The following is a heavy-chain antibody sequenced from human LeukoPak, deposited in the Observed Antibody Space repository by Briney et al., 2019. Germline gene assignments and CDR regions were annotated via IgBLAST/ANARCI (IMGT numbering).Heavy chain of an antibody. V-gene: IGHV1-46*01. J-gene: IGHJ6*03. Sequence: GASVKVSCKASGYTFTSYYMHWVRQAPGQGLEWMGIINPSGGSTSYAQKFQGRVTMTRDTSTSTVYMELSSLRSEDTAVYYCATLGMGATSGDYYYYIDVWGKGTTVTVSS. CDR1: GYTFTSYY. CDR2: INPSGGST. D-gene: IGHD1-26*01. CDR3: ATLGMGATSGDYYYYIDV.